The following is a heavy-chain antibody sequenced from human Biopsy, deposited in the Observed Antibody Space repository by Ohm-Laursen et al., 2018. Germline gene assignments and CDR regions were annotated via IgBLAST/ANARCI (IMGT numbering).Heavy chain of an antibody. D-gene: IGHD2-15*01. J-gene: IGHJ4*02. CDR1: GKTFSDYQ. CDR3: GNEVHGRDY. V-gene: IGHV4-34*08. CDR2: INQAGTT. Sequence: TLSLTCAVFGKTFSDYQWSWIRQPPGKGLEWIGQINQAGTTNYNPSLKSLVSISADASKYESSLRLTSVTAADTAVYLCGNEVHGRDYWGLGAQVTVSS.